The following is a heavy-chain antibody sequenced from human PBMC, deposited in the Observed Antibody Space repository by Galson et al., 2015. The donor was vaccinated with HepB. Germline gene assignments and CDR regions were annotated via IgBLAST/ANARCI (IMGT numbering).Heavy chain of an antibody. J-gene: IGHJ3*01. CDR1: GFTFSYYS. V-gene: IGHV3-21*01. Sequence: SLRLSCAASGFTFSYYSINWVRQAPGQGLEWVSSINSVSTNIFYADSVKGRFTISRDNAKNSLYLQMNSLRAEDTAVYYCARKTDDCFDVWGQGTMVTVSS. CDR2: INSVSTNI. CDR3: ARKTDDCFDV. D-gene: IGHD2-21*01.